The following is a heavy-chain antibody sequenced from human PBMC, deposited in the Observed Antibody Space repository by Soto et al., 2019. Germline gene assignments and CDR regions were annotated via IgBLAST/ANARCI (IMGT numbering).Heavy chain of an antibody. D-gene: IGHD2-2*01. CDR2: INAGNGNT. CDR1: GYTFTTYA. V-gene: IGHV1-3*01. Sequence: GASVTVSCKASGYTFTTYAMHWVRQAPGQRLQWMGWINAGNGNTKYSQKFQGRVTITRDTSASTAYMELSSLRSEDTAVYYCATVAPGYYFDYWGQGTLVTVS. CDR3: ATVAPGYYFDY. J-gene: IGHJ4*02.